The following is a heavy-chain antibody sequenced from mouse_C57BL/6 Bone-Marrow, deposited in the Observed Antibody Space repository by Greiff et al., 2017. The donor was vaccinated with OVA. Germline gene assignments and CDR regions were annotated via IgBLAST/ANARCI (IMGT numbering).Heavy chain of an antibody. J-gene: IGHJ2*01. D-gene: IGHD1-1*01. Sequence: EVQLQQSGAELVRPGASVKLSCTASGFNIKDDYMHWVKQRPEQGLEWIGWIDPENGDTEYASKFQGKATITADTSSNTAYLQLSSLTSEDTAVYYCTTPNYYGSSGGYWGQGTTLTVSS. CDR1: GFNIKDDY. CDR2: IDPENGDT. V-gene: IGHV14-4*01. CDR3: TTPNYYGSSGGY.